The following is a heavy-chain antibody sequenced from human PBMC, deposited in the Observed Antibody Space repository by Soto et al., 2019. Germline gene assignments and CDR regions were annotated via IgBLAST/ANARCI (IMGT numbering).Heavy chain of an antibody. CDR3: ASMGYHYGSGSYPLNY. CDR2: MYNSGGT. V-gene: IGHV4-59*08. CDR1: GGSISSYY. Sequence: QVQLQESGPGLVKPSETLSLTCTVSGGSISSYYWTWIRQPPGKGLEWIGFMYNSGGTHYNPSLKLRVTIPLHTAKNQFSLDLRSVTPADAAVYYCASMGYHYGSGSYPLNYWGPGSLVTVSS. J-gene: IGHJ4*02. D-gene: IGHD3-10*01.